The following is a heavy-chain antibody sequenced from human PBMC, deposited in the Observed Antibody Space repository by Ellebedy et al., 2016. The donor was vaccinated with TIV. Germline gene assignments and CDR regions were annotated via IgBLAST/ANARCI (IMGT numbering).Heavy chain of an antibody. V-gene: IGHV1-2*02. Sequence: ASVKVSCKTSGYIFTAYYIHWVRQAPGQGLQWMGWINPNSGGTNYAQKFQGRVTMTRDTSISTAYMELSRLRSDDTAVYYCARDMVQGMVARYLWFDYWGQGTLVTVSS. CDR1: GYIFTAYY. J-gene: IGHJ4*02. D-gene: IGHD5-12*01. CDR2: INPNSGGT. CDR3: ARDMVQGMVARYLWFDY.